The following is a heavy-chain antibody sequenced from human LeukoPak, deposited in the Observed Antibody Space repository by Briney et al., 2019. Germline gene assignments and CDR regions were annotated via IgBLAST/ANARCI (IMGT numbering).Heavy chain of an antibody. J-gene: IGHJ5*02. CDR2: INHSGST. V-gene: IGHV4-34*01. CDR3: ARTYGDYGSWFDP. D-gene: IGHD4-17*01. CDR1: GGSFSGYY. Sequence: SETLSLTCAVYGGSFSGYYWSWIRQPPGKGLEWIGEINHSGSTNYNPSLKSRVTISVDTSKNQFSLKLSSVTAADTAVYYCARTYGDYGSWFDPWGQGTLVTVSS.